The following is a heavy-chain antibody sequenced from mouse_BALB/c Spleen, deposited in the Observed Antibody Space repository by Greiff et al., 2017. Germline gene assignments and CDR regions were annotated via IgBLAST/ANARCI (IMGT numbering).Heavy chain of an antibody. CDR2: INPYNGDT. V-gene: IGHV1-20*02. D-gene: IGHD1-1*01. CDR1: GYSFTGYF. CDR3: AYGSSRYFDY. J-gene: IGHJ2*01. Sequence: EVQGVESGPELVKPGASVKISCKASGYSFTGYFMNWVMQSHGKSLEWIGRINPYNGDTFYNQKFKGKATLTVDKSSSTAHMELRSLASEDSAVYYCAYGSSRYFDYWGQGTTLTVSS.